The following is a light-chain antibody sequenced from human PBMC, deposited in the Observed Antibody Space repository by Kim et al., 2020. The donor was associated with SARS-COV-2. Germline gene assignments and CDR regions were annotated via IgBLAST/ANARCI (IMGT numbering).Light chain of an antibody. J-gene: IGKJ2*01. CDR3: QQRSNWPRT. CDR2: DAS. CDR1: QSVSSY. Sequence: EIVLTQSPATLSLSPGERATLSCRASQSVSSYLAWYQQKPGQAPRLLIYDASNRATCIPARFSGSGSGTDFTLTISSLEPEDFAVYYCQQRSNWPRTFGQGTKLEI. V-gene: IGKV3-11*01.